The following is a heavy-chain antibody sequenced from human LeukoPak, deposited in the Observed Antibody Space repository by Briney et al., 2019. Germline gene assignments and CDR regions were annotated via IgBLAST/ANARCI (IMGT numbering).Heavy chain of an antibody. D-gene: IGHD3-3*01. J-gene: IGHJ6*02. CDR1: GGSISSGGYY. V-gene: IGHV4-31*03. Sequence: SETLSLTCTVSGGSISSGGYYWSWIRQHPGKGLEWIGYIYYTGSTYYNPSLKSRVTISVDKSKILFSLKLSSVTAADTAIYYCARDRVVGDRTGNVDVWGQGTTVTVS. CDR3: ARDRVVGDRTGNVDV. CDR2: IYYTGST.